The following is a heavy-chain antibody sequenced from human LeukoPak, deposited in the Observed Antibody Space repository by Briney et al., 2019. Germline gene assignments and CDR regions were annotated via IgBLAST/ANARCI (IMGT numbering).Heavy chain of an antibody. Sequence: GGSLRLSCAASGFTFSSYEMNWVRQAPGKGLEWVSYISSSGSTIYYADTVKGRFTISRDNAKNSLYLQMNSLRAEDTAVYYCAREGSTYGSGVDYWGQGTLVTVSS. V-gene: IGHV3-48*03. J-gene: IGHJ4*02. D-gene: IGHD3-10*01. CDR2: ISSSGSTI. CDR3: AREGSTYGSGVDY. CDR1: GFTFSSYE.